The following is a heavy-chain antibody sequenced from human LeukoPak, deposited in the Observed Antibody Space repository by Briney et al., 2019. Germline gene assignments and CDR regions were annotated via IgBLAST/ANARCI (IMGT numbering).Heavy chain of an antibody. CDR1: GGTFSSYA. CDR2: IIPIFGTA. Sequence: SVKVSCKASGGTFSSYAISWVRQAPGQGLEWMGGIIPIFGTANYAQKFQGRVTITADESTSTAYMELSSLRSEDTAVYYCARDVHTAMGPPAFYYYGMDVWGQGTTVTVSS. J-gene: IGHJ6*02. V-gene: IGHV1-69*01. D-gene: IGHD5-18*01. CDR3: ARDVHTAMGPPAFYYYGMDV.